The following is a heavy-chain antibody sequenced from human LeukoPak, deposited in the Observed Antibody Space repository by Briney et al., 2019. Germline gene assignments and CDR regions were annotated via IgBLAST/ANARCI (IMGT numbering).Heavy chain of an antibody. CDR3: AREEGGEYCSSTSCFDAFDI. D-gene: IGHD2-2*01. CDR2: INPNSGGT. J-gene: IGHJ3*02. Sequence: EASVKVSCKASGYTFTGYYMHWVRQAPGQGLEWMGWINPNSGGTNYAQKFQGRVTMTRDTSISTAYMELSRLRSDDTAVYYCAREEGGEYCSSTSCFDAFDIWGQGTMVTVSS. V-gene: IGHV1-2*02. CDR1: GYTFTGYY.